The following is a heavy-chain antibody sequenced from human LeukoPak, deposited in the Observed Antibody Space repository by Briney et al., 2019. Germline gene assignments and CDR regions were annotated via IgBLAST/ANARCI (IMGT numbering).Heavy chain of an antibody. CDR2: ICYSGST. CDR3: ARLERGFDY. J-gene: IGHJ4*02. V-gene: IGHV4-59*01. CDR1: GGSISSYY. Sequence: PSETLSLTCTVSGGSISSYYWSWIRQPPGKGLEWIGYICYSGSTNYNPSLKSRVTISVDTSKNQFSLKLSSVTAADTAVYYCARLERGFDYWGQGTLVTVSS. D-gene: IGHD1-1*01.